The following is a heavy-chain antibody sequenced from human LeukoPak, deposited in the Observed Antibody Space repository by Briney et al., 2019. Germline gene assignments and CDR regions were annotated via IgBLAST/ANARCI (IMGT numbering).Heavy chain of an antibody. Sequence: GGSLRLSCAASGFTFSSYSMNWVRQAPGKGLEWVSSISSSSSSYIYYADSVKGRFTISRDNAKNPLYLQMNSLRAEDTAVYYCARDGVTTYYDILTGYYAAGWFDPWGQGTLVTVSS. CDR2: ISSSSSSYI. CDR3: ARDGVTTYYDILTGYYAAGWFDP. CDR1: GFTFSSYS. J-gene: IGHJ5*02. V-gene: IGHV3-21*01. D-gene: IGHD3-9*01.